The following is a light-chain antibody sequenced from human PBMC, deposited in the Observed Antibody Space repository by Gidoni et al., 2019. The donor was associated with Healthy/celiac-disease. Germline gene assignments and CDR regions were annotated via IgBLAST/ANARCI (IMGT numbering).Light chain of an antibody. CDR3: QQFNNYPSLT. CDR1: QGISSA. J-gene: IGKJ4*01. Sequence: AIQLTQSPSSLSASVGDSVTITCRASQGISSALAWYQQKPGKAPKLLIYDASSLESGVPSRFSGSGSGTDFTLTISSLQPEDFATYYCQQFNNYPSLTFGGGTKVEIK. CDR2: DAS. V-gene: IGKV1D-13*01.